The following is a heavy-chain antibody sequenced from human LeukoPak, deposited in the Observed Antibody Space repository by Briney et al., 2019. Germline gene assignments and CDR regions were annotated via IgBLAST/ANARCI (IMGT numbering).Heavy chain of an antibody. V-gene: IGHV1-69*04. CDR1: GGTFSSYA. CDR3: ARVAGTGDAFDI. J-gene: IGHJ3*02. D-gene: IGHD6-19*01. Sequence: SVNVSCKASGGTFSSYAISWVRQAPGQGLEWMGRIIPILGIANYAQKFQGRVTITADKSTSTAYMELSSLRSEDTAVYYCARVAGTGDAFDIWGQGTMVTVSS. CDR2: IIPILGIA.